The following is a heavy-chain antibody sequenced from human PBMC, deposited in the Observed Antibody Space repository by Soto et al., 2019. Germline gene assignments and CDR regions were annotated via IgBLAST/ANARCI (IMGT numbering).Heavy chain of an antibody. J-gene: IGHJ4*02. D-gene: IGHD6-13*01. CDR1: GFTFSSYA. CDR3: AKVEREVLSSWDETFDY. Sequence: LRLSCAASGFTFSSYAMSWVRQAPGKGLEWVSAISGSGGSTYYADSVKGRFTISRDNSKNTLYLQMNSLRAEDTAVYYCAKVEREVLSSWDETFDYWGQGTLVTVSS. CDR2: ISGSGGST. V-gene: IGHV3-23*01.